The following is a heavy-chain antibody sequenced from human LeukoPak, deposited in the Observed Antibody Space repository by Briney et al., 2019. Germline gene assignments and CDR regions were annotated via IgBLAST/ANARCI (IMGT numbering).Heavy chain of an antibody. J-gene: IGHJ4*02. V-gene: IGHV3-30-3*01. CDR1: RFTFSNYA. CDR3: ARDWRGSASGYFRGPIDY. CDR2: ISYDGSIK. D-gene: IGHD3-22*01. Sequence: GTSLRLSCAASRFTFSNYAMHWVRQAPGKGLEWVAEISYDGSIKYYADSVKGRFIISRDNSKNTLYLQMNSLRAEDTAVYYCARDWRGSASGYFRGPIDYWGQGTLVTVSS.